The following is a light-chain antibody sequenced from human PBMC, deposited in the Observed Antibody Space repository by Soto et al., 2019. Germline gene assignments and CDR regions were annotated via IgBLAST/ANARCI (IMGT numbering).Light chain of an antibody. CDR1: QDISNF. CDR2: EAS. V-gene: IGKV1-33*01. Sequence: DVQMTKSLSSLSASVGDRVAITCQASQDISNFLNWYQQKPGKAPKLLTYEASDLETGVPSRFSGSGSGTDFTFTSSNLQPEDFATYYCQQYDSLPFTFGPGTKLDIK. CDR3: QQYDSLPFT. J-gene: IGKJ3*01.